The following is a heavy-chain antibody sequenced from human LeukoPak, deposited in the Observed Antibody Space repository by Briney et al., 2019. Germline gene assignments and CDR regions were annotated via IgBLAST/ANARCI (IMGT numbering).Heavy chain of an antibody. D-gene: IGHD5-18*01. J-gene: IGHJ4*02. Sequence: SETLSLTCAVSGGSISSRNWWSWVRQPPEKGLEWIGEIYHNGSTNQNPSLKSRVTISVDKSKNQFSLKLYSVTAADTAVYYCARVQGGGYSYGYDYWGQGTLVTVSS. CDR2: IYHNGST. CDR1: GGSISSRNW. CDR3: ARVQGGGYSYGYDY. V-gene: IGHV4-4*02.